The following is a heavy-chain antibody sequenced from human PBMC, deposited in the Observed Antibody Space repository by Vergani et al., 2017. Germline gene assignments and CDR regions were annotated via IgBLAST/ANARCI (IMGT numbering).Heavy chain of an antibody. V-gene: IGHV3-21*01. CDR1: GFTFSSYS. D-gene: IGHD6-13*01. Sequence: EVQLVESGGGLVKPGGSLRLSCAASGFTFSSYSMNWVRQAPGKGLEWVSSISSSSSYIYYADSVKGRFTISRDNAKNSLYLQMNSLRAEDTAVYYCARDIRHIAAAGTFRDYYYGMDVWGQGP. CDR3: ARDIRHIAAAGTFRDYYYGMDV. CDR2: ISSSSSYI. J-gene: IGHJ6*02.